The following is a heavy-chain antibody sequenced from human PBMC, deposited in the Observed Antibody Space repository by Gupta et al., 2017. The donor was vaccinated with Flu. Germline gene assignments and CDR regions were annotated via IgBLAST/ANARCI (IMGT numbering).Heavy chain of an antibody. V-gene: IGHV3-30*18. D-gene: IGHD6-19*01. CDR2: ISYDGSNK. Sequence: RQAPGKGLEWVAVISYDGSNKYYADSVKGRFTISRDNSKNTLYLQMNSLRAEDTAVYYCAKDLAVAGNAFDIWGQGTMVTVSS. CDR3: AKDLAVAGNAFDI. J-gene: IGHJ3*02.